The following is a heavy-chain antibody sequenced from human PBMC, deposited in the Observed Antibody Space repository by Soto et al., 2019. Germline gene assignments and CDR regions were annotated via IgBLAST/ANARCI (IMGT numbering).Heavy chain of an antibody. D-gene: IGHD1-1*01. J-gene: IGHJ3*02. Sequence: EVQLLESGGGLVQPGGSLRLSCAASGFTFSSYAMSWVRQAPGKGLEWVSAIRGSGGSTYYADSVKGRFTISRDNSKNTLYLQMNSLRAEDTAVYYCAKDEAGTTGTTPYAFDIWGQGTMVTVSS. CDR1: GFTFSSYA. V-gene: IGHV3-23*01. CDR3: AKDEAGTTGTTPYAFDI. CDR2: IRGSGGST.